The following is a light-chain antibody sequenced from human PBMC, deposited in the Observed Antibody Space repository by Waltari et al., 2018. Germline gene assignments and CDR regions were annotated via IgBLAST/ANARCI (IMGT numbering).Light chain of an antibody. CDR3: QQDYDLPRT. J-gene: IGKJ1*01. V-gene: IGKV3D-7*01. CDR2: GAS. Sequence: EILMTQSPATLSLSPGERATLSCRTSQSVSGSYLSWYQQKPGQAPRRLIYGASTRATGIPARFSGSGSGTDFTLTISSLQPEDFAVYYCQQDYDLPRTFGQGTKVEIK. CDR1: QSVSGSY.